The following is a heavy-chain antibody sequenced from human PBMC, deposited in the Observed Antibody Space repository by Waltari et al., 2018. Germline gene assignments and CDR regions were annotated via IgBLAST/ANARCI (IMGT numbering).Heavy chain of an antibody. D-gene: IGHD6-19*01. CDR1: GGSISSSSYY. Sequence: QLQLQESGPGLVKPSETLSLPCTVSGGSISSSSYYWGWIRQPPGQGLEWIGSIYYSGSTYYNPSLKSRVTISVDTSKNQFSLKLSSVTAADTAVYYCARHGGSGWYQYYYYYYGMDVWGQGTTVTVSS. V-gene: IGHV4-39*01. J-gene: IGHJ6*02. CDR2: IYYSGST. CDR3: ARHGGSGWYQYYYYYYGMDV.